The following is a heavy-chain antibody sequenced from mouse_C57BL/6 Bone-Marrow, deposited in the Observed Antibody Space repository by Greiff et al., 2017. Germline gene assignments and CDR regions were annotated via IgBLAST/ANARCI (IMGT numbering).Heavy chain of an antibody. CDR3: AREDYYGSSYGGYYYAMDY. CDR2: INYDGSST. V-gene: IGHV5-16*01. Sequence: EVQLVESEGGLVQPGSSMKLSCTASGFTFSDYYMAWVRQVPEKGLEWVANINYDGSSTYYLDSLKSRFIISRDNAKNMLYLQMSSLKSEDTATYYCAREDYYGSSYGGYYYAMDYWGQGTSVTVSS. CDR1: GFTFSDYY. D-gene: IGHD1-1*01. J-gene: IGHJ4*01.